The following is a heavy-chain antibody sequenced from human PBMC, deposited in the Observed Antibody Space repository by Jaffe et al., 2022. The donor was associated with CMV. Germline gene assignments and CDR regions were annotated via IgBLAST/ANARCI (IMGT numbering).Heavy chain of an antibody. CDR3: ARGHIMITFGGVIGNWFDP. J-gene: IGHJ5*02. V-gene: IGHV4-34*01. Sequence: QVQLQQWGAGLLKPSETLSLTCAVYGGSFSGYYWSWIRQPPGKGLEWIGEINHSGSTNYNPSLKSRVTISVDTSKNQFSLKLSSVTAADTAVYYCARGHIMITFGGVIGNWFDPWGQGTLVTVSS. CDR1: GGSFSGYY. D-gene: IGHD3-16*02. CDR2: INHSGST.